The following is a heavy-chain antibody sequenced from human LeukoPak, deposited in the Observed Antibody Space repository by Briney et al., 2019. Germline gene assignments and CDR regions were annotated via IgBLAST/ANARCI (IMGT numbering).Heavy chain of an antibody. J-gene: IGHJ4*02. V-gene: IGHV3-33*01. CDR2: IWYDGSNK. CDR3: ARHSTTVTTDY. Sequence: PGGSLRLSCAASGFTFSSYGMHWVRQAPGKGLEWVAVIWYDGSNKYYADSVKGRFTISRDNSKNTLYLQMNSLRAEDTAVYYCARHSTTVTTDYWGQGTLVTVSS. D-gene: IGHD4-17*01. CDR1: GFTFSSYG.